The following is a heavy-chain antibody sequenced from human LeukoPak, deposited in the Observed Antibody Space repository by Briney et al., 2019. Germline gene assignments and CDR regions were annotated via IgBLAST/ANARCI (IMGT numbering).Heavy chain of an antibody. J-gene: IGHJ5*01. D-gene: IGHD4-17*01. CDR3: TADYGLDS. Sequence: PGGSLRLSCTASGFTFMNAWMTWVRQAPGKGLEWVGRIKSKTSGGTTDYAAPVNGRITISRDDSKNTLYLQMNSLKSEDTAVYYCTADYGLDSWGQGNLVIVSS. CDR2: IKSKTSGGTT. CDR1: GFTFMNAW. V-gene: IGHV3-15*01.